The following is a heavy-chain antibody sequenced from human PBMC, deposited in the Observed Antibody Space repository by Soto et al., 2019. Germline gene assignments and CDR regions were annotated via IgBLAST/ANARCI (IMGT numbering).Heavy chain of an antibody. CDR3: ARLSINMIVVVVNGMDV. CDR2: ISAYNGNT. V-gene: IGHV1-18*01. J-gene: IGHJ6*02. D-gene: IGHD3-22*01. CDR1: GYTFTSYC. Sequence: ASVKVSCKASGYTFTSYCISWVRQAPGQGLEWMGWISAYNGNTNYAQKLQGRVTMTTDTSTSTAYMELRSLRSDDTAVYYCARLSINMIVVVVNGMDVWGQGTTVSVSS.